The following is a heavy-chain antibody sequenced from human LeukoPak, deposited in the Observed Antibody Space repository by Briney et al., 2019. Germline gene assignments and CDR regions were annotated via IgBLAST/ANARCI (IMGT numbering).Heavy chain of an antibody. CDR1: GFTFSSYS. D-gene: IGHD3-10*01. CDR2: ISSSSSYI. Sequence: GGSLRLSCAASGFTFSSYSMNWVRQAPGKGLEWVSSISSSSSYIYYADSVKGRFTISRDNAKNSLYLQMNSLRAEDTAVYYCARAHSSYGSGSYRFDPWSQGTLVTVSS. V-gene: IGHV3-21*01. J-gene: IGHJ5*02. CDR3: ARAHSSYGSGSYRFDP.